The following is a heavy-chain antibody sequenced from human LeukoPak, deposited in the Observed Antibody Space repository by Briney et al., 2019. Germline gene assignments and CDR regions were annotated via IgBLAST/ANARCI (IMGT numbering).Heavy chain of an antibody. J-gene: IGHJ5*02. Sequence: GGSLRLSCVASGFTFSSRDWMTWVRQAPGKGLEWVANIKQDGSEKNYVDSVKGRFTISRDNAKNSLYLQMNSLRAEDTAVYYCARASTGYSSPFDPWGQGTLVTVSS. V-gene: IGHV3-7*01. CDR2: IKQDGSEK. D-gene: IGHD6-13*01. CDR1: GFTFSSRDW. CDR3: ARASTGYSSPFDP.